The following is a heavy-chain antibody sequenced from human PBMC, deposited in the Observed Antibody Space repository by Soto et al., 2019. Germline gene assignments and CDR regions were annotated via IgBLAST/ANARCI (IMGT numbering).Heavy chain of an antibody. Sequence: SECMSLARTVCGGSVYIGRDDWTWIRQPPGKGLEWIGYIYYSGSTNYNPSLKSRVTISLDTSNNQFSLRLSSVTAADTAVYYCARTFCSTTSCQAHGMDVWGQGTTVTVSS. J-gene: IGHJ6*02. V-gene: IGHV4-61*01. CDR2: IYYSGST. CDR1: GGSVYIGRDD. D-gene: IGHD2-2*01. CDR3: ARTFCSTTSCQAHGMDV.